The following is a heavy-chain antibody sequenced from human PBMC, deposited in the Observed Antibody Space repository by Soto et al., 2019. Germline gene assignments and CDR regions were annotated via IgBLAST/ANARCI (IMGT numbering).Heavy chain of an antibody. V-gene: IGHV3-33*01. CDR2: IWYDGSNK. J-gene: IGHJ4*02. CDR3: ARGDYYDSSGPAPY. CDR1: GFTFRSYG. D-gene: IGHD3-22*01. Sequence: QVQLVESGGGVVRPGRSLRLSCAASGFTFRSYGMHWVRQAPGQGLAWVAGIWYDGSNKYYADSVKGRFTISRDNSKNTLYLQMNSLRAEDTAVYYCARGDYYDSSGPAPYWGQGTLVTVSS.